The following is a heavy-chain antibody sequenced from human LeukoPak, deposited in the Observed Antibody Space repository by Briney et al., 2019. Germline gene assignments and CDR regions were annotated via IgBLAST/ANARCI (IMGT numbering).Heavy chain of an antibody. V-gene: IGHV1-2*02. CDR2: INPNSGGT. CDR1: GYTFTGYY. CDR3: TRSVRNGHIDY. J-gene: IGHJ4*02. Sequence: ASVKVSCKASGYTFTGYYMHWVRQAPGQGLEWMGWINPNSGGTNYAQKFQGRVTMTRSTSISTAYMELSSLRFEDTAVYYCTRSVRNGHIDYWGQGTLVTVSS. D-gene: IGHD2-21*01.